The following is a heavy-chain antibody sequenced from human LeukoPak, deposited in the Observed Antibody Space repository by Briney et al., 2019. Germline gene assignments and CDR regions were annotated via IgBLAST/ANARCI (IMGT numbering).Heavy chain of an antibody. Sequence: NPSETLSLTCTVSSGSIRSSDHYWGWIRQTPGKGLEWIGSVYYSGYTYYNPSLRSRVTISVDTSKNQFSLKLSSVTAADTAVYYCARSSAGWPPYYFDYWGQGTLVTVSS. CDR3: ARSSAGWPPYYFDY. V-gene: IGHV4-39*07. J-gene: IGHJ4*02. CDR2: VYYSGYT. D-gene: IGHD6-19*01. CDR1: SGSIRSSDHY.